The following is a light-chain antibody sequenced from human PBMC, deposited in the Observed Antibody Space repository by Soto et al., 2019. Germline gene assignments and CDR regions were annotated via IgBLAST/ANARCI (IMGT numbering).Light chain of an antibody. CDR2: WTS. Sequence: DIVMTQSPDSLAVSLGERVTIMCKSDQSIFHTSDRMNCLAWYQQKPGQPLRLLIYWTSIRESGVPDRFIGSGSGTDFSLTINSLQAEDAAVYYCQQQWSDPTFGQGTRLEI. CDR1: QSIFHTSDRMNC. CDR3: QQQWSDPT. V-gene: IGKV4-1*01. J-gene: IGKJ5*01.